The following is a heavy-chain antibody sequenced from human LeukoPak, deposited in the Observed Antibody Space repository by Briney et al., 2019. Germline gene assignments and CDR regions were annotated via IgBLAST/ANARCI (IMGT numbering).Heavy chain of an antibody. CDR2: ISAYNGNT. CDR1: GGTFSSYA. Sequence: ASVKVSCKASGGTFSSYAISWVRQAPGQGLEWMGWISAYNGNTNYAQKLQGRVTMTTDTTTSTAYMELRSLRSDDTAVYYCARDLTGKIVPPGYWGQGTLVTVSS. J-gene: IGHJ4*02. CDR3: ARDLTGKIVPPGY. D-gene: IGHD1-14*01. V-gene: IGHV1-18*01.